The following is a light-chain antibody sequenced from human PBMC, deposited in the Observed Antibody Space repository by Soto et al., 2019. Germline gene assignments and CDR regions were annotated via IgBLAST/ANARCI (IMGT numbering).Light chain of an antibody. V-gene: IGLV2-14*01. J-gene: IGLJ3*02. CDR3: SSYTSSSTRV. CDR2: DLS. CDR1: SSDVGGYNY. Sequence: QSALTQPASVSGSPGQSITISCTGTSSDVGGYNYVSWYQQHPGKAPKHMIYDLSNRPSGVSNRFSGSKSGNTASLTISGRQAEDEADYYCSSYTSSSTRVFGGGTKLTVL.